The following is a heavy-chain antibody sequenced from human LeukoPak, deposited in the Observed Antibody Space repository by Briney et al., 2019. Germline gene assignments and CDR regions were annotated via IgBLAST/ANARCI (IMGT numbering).Heavy chain of an antibody. CDR2: ISYDGGNK. V-gene: IGHV3-30*18. CDR1: GFIFSNYG. Sequence: GSSLILSCEANGFIFSNYGMHWVRQAPGKGLEWVAVISYDGGNKYYADSVKGRFTVSRDNSKNTLYLQMNSLRAEDTAVYYCANEYGSGSSNFDYWGQGTLVTVSS. D-gene: IGHD3-10*01. CDR3: ANEYGSGSSNFDY. J-gene: IGHJ4*02.